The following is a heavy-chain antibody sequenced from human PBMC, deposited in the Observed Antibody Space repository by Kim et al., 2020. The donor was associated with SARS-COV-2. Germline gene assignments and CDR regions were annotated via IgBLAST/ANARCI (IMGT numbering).Heavy chain of an antibody. CDR2: FSSNGDST. V-gene: IGHV3-64D*09. CDR3: VKAPKGGYCSSTSCSGHY. CDR1: GFTFSSYA. Sequence: GGSLRLSCSASGFTFSSYAIHWVRQAPGKGLEYVSAFSSNGDSTYYADSVKGRFTISRDNSKNTLYLQMSSLRAEDTAVYYCVKAPKGGYCSSTSCSGHYWGQGTLVTVSS. D-gene: IGHD2-2*01. J-gene: IGHJ4*02.